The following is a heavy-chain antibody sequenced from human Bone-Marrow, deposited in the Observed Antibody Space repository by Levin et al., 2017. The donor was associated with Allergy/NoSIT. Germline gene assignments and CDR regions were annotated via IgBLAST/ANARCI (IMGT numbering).Heavy chain of an antibody. Sequence: GGSLRLSCAASGFTFSSYAMHWVRQAPGKGLEYVSAISSNGGSTYYANSVKGRFTISRDNSKNTLYLQMGSLRAEDMAVYYCARGNIVVVPAAFDIWGQGTMVTVSS. CDR3: ARGNIVVVPAAFDI. V-gene: IGHV3-64*01. J-gene: IGHJ3*02. CDR1: GFTFSSYA. D-gene: IGHD2-2*01. CDR2: ISSNGGST.